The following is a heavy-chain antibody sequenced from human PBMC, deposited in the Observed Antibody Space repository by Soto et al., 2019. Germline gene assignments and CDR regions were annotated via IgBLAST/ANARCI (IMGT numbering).Heavy chain of an antibody. D-gene: IGHD3-10*01. CDR1: GFTFIGRS. J-gene: IGHJ6*04. V-gene: IGHV3-74*01. CDR2: IDNAGTDS. Sequence: PGGSLRLSCAASGFTFIGRSMHWVRQAPGKGLVWVSGIDNAGTDSTYADSVKGRFTSSRDNAKNTLYLQMNSLRVEDTAVYYCARGWFGPDVWGKGTTVTVSS. CDR3: ARGWFGPDV.